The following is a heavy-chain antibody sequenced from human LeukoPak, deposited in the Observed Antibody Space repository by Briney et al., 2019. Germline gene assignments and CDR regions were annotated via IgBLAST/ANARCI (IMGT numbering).Heavy chain of an antibody. J-gene: IGHJ6*02. D-gene: IGHD2-2*02. CDR3: ARDILPAAIGTYYYGMDV. Sequence: PLASVKVSCKASGYTFTGYYIHWVRQAPGQGLEWMGWINPNSGGTNYAQKFQGRVTMTRDTSISTAYMELSRLRSDDTAVYYCARDILPAAIGTYYYGMDVWGQGTTVTVSS. CDR1: GYTFTGYY. V-gene: IGHV1-2*02. CDR2: INPNSGGT.